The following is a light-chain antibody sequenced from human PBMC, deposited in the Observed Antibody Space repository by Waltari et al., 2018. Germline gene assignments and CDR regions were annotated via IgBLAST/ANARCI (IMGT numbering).Light chain of an antibody. CDR3: LQYYSTPPGT. CDR1: QRVLYSSNNYNY. Sequence: IVMTQSPDSLAVSLGERATINCKSSQRVLYSSNNYNYLAWYQQKPGQSPKLLIYWASTRESGVPDRFSGSGSGTDFTLTISSLQAEDVAIYYCLQYYSTPPGTFGQGTKVEIK. V-gene: IGKV4-1*01. CDR2: WAS. J-gene: IGKJ1*01.